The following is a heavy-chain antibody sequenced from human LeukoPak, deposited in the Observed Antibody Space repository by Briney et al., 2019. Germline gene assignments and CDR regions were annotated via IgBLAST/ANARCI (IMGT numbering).Heavy chain of an antibody. J-gene: IGHJ4*02. CDR1: GFSFTSYA. CDR3: AKKLGSSPGGFFDY. V-gene: IGHV3-23*01. Sequence: PGGSLRLSCAASGFSFTSYAMSWVRQAPGKGLEWVSDINDNGAATFYADSVRGRFTISRDNSKNTLYLQMNSLRAEDTAVYYCAKKLGSSPGGFFDYWGQGTLVTVSS. CDR2: INDNGAAT. D-gene: IGHD6-6*01.